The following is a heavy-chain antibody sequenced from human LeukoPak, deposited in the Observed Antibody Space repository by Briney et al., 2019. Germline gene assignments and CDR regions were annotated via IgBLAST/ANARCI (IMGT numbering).Heavy chain of an antibody. D-gene: IGHD3-22*01. V-gene: IGHV3-48*03. J-gene: IGHJ4*02. CDR3: ARANYYYDSSGYLDY. CDR1: GFTFSSYE. Sequence: QPGTSLRLSCAASGFTFSSYEMNWVRQAPGKGLEWVSYISSGGSTIYYADSVKGRFTISRDNARNSLYLQMNSLRAEDTAVYYRARANYYYDSSGYLDYWGQGTLVTVSS. CDR2: ISSGGSTI.